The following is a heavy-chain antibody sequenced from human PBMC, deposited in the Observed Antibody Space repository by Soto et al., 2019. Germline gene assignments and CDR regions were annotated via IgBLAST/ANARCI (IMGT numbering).Heavy chain of an antibody. CDR2: IYYSGST. CDR1: GGSISSYY. D-gene: IGHD6-13*01. CDR3: ARVVDVAAAGNWLDP. J-gene: IGHJ5*02. Sequence: SETLSLTCTVSGGSISSYYWSWIRQPPGKGLEWIGYIYYSGSTNYNPSLKSRVTISVDTSKNQFSLKLSSVTAADTAVYYCARVVDVAAAGNWLDPWGQGTLVTVSS. V-gene: IGHV4-59*01.